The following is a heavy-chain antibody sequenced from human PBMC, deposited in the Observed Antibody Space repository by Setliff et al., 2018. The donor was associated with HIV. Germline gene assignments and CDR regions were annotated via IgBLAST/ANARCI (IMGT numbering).Heavy chain of an antibody. CDR1: GYTFSSYG. CDR3: TKDGLAAGARAFDI. V-gene: IGHV1-18*01. D-gene: IGHD6-13*01. J-gene: IGHJ3*02. Sequence: ASVKVSCKASGYTFSSYGISWVRQAPGQGLQWVGWISGYSGNTHYAQNVQGRVTMTTDTSTNTAYMDLRSLRSDDTAVYYCTKDGLAAGARAFDIWGQGTMVTVSS. CDR2: ISGYSGNT.